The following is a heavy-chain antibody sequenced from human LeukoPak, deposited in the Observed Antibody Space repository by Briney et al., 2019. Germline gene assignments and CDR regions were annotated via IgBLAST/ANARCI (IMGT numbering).Heavy chain of an antibody. D-gene: IGHD3-16*01. V-gene: IGHV4-34*01. CDR1: GGSFSGYY. CDR2: INHSGST. J-gene: IGHJ3*02. CDR3: ARDWGSPAVPHGAFDI. Sequence: SETLSLTCAVYGGSFSGYYWSWIRQPPGKGLEWIGEINHSGSTNYNPSLKSRVTISVDTSKNQFSLKLSSVTAADTAVYYCARDWGSPAVPHGAFDIWGRGTMVTVSS.